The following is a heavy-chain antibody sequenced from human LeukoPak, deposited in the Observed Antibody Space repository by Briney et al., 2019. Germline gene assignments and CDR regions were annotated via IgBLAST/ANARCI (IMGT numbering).Heavy chain of an antibody. CDR3: AKALVVGIYGDYVYFDY. CDR2: ISGSGGST. Sequence: GGSLRLSCAASGFTFSGYAMHWVRQAPGKGLEWVSAISGSGGSTYYADSVKGRFTISRDNSKNTLYLQMNSLRAEDTAVYYCAKALVVGIYGDYVYFDYWGQGTLVTVSS. J-gene: IGHJ4*02. D-gene: IGHD4-17*01. CDR1: GFTFSGYA. V-gene: IGHV3-23*01.